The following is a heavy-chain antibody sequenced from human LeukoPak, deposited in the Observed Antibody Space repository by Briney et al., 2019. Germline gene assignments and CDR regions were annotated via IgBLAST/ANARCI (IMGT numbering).Heavy chain of an antibody. D-gene: IGHD2-15*01. J-gene: IGHJ6*02. CDR1: GFTFSSYA. CDR3: ARSPRYCSGGSCYYYYYGMDV. Sequence: GGSLRLSCAASGFTFSSYAMHWVRQAPGKGLEWVAVISYDGSNKYYADSVKGRFTISRDNSKNTLYLQMNSLRAEDTAVYYCARSPRYCSGGSCYYYYYGMDVWGQGTTVTVSS. V-gene: IGHV3-30-3*01. CDR2: ISYDGSNK.